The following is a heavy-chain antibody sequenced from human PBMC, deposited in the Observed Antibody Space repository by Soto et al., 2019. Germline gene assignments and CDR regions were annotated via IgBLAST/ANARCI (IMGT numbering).Heavy chain of an antibody. J-gene: IGHJ6*02. CDR1: GGTFSSYA. V-gene: IGHV1-69*01. CDR2: IIPIFGTA. CDR3: ARHIVVVPAAIEGYYYYGMDV. Sequence: QVQLVQSGAEVKKPGSSVKVSCKASGGTFSSYAISWVRQAPGQGLEWMGGIIPIFGTANYAQKFQGRVTITADESTSTAYMELSSLRSEDTGVYYCARHIVVVPAAIEGYYYYGMDVWGQGPTVTVSS. D-gene: IGHD2-2*02.